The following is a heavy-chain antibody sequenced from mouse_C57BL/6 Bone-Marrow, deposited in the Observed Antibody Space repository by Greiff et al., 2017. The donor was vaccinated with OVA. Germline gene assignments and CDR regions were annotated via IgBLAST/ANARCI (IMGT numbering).Heavy chain of an antibody. CDR3: ASHDYYAMDY. Sequence: EVQVVESGGGLVKPGGSLKLSCAASGFTFSSYAMSWVRQTPEKRLEWVATISDGGSYTYYPDNVKGRFTISRDNAKNNLYLQMSHLKSEDTAMYYCASHDYYAMDYWGQGTSVTVSS. CDR1: GFTFSSYA. CDR2: ISDGGSYT. J-gene: IGHJ4*01. V-gene: IGHV5-4*01.